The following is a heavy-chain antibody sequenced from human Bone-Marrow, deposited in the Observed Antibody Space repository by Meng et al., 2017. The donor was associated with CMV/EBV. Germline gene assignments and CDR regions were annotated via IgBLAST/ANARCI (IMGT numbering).Heavy chain of an antibody. CDR2: ISSSGSTI. J-gene: IGHJ6*02. D-gene: IGHD3-3*01. CDR3: ARDTSDFWSGYHYYYYGMEV. CDR1: GFTFSSYE. Sequence: GGSLRLSCAASGFTFSSYEMNWVRQAPGKGLEWVSYISSSGSTIYYADSVKGRFTISRDNAKNSLYLQMNSLRAEDTAVYYCARDTSDFWSGYHYYYYGMEVWGQGNTVNVAS. V-gene: IGHV3-48*03.